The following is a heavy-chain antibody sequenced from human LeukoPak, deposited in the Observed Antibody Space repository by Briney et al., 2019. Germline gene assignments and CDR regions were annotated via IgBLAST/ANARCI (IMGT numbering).Heavy chain of an antibody. CDR2: ISYDGSNK. CDR1: GFTFSSYA. CDR3: ARDRYGDYGDFDY. V-gene: IGHV3-30*04. J-gene: IGHJ4*02. Sequence: GGSLRLSCAASGFTFSSYAMHWVRQAPGKGLEWVAVISYDGSNKYYEDSVNGRFTISRDNSKNTLYLQMNRLRAEDTAVYYCARDRYGDYGDFDYWGQGTLVTVSS. D-gene: IGHD4-17*01.